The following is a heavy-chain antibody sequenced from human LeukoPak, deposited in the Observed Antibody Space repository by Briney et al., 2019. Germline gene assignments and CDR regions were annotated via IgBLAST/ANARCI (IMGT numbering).Heavy chain of an antibody. CDR2: INPNSGST. V-gene: IGHV1-2*02. Sequence: GASVKVSCKASGYTFTGYYMHWVRQAPGQGLEWMGWINPNSGSTNYAQKFQVRGTMTRDTSISTAYMELSRLRADDTAVYYCARSAESSSWVEFDYWGQGTLVTVSS. CDR3: ARSAESSSWVEFDY. D-gene: IGHD6-13*01. J-gene: IGHJ4*02. CDR1: GYTFTGYY.